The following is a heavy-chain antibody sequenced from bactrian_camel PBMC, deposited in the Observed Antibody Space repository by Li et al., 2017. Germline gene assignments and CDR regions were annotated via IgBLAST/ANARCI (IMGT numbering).Heavy chain of an antibody. D-gene: IGHD7*01. CDR2: ISNGFGRT. J-gene: IGHJ4*01. CDR1: GFTFDGSD. CDR3: AATGGVWYAGWWNV. V-gene: IGHV3S40*01. Sequence: VQLVESGGGSVQAGGSLRLSCTASGFTFDGSDMGWVRQAPGKGLEWVSAISNGFGRTYYADSVKGRFTISRDNTKTTVYLQLYSLTTEDTAQYYCAATGGVWYAGWWNVWGQGTQVTVS.